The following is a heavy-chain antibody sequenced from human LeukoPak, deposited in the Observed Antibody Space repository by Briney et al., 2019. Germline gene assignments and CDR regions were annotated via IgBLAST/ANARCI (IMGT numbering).Heavy chain of an antibody. CDR1: GFTFSSYT. CDR3: ARALTTLTYEGY. D-gene: IGHD1-1*01. CDR2: ISGSNSYI. J-gene: IGHJ4*02. Sequence: PGGSLRLACAASGFTFSSYTMHWIRQAPGKGLEWVSSISGSNSYIFYADSVKGRFTVSRDNAKDSLYLQMNSLRAEDTAVYYCARALTTLTYEGYWGQGTLVTVSS. V-gene: IGHV3-21*01.